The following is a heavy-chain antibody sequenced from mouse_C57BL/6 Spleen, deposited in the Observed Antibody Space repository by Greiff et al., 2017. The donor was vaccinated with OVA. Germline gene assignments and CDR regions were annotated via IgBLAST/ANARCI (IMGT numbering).Heavy chain of an antibody. V-gene: IGHV5-4*01. D-gene: IGHD1-1*01. CDR2: ISDGGSYT. J-gene: IGHJ1*03. CDR3: ARDPVTTVAHWYFDV. Sequence: DVKLVESGGGLVKPGGSLKLSCAASGFTFSSYAMSWVRQTPEKRLEWVATISDGGSYTYYPDNVKGRFTISRDNAKNNLYLQMSHLKSEDTAMYYCARDPVTTVAHWYFDVWGTGTTVTVSS. CDR1: GFTFSSYA.